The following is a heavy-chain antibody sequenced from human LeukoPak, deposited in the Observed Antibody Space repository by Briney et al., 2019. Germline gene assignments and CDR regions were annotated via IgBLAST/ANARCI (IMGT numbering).Heavy chain of an antibody. CDR1: GGSISSSSYY. J-gene: IGHJ5*02. Sequence: SETLSLTCTVSGGSISSSSYYWGWIRQPPGKGLEWIGSIYYSGSTYYNPSLKSRVTISVDTSKNQFPLKLSSVTAADTAVYYCARHGVTTSWFDPWGQGTLVTVSS. CDR2: IYYSGST. CDR3: ARHGVTTSWFDP. D-gene: IGHD4-11*01. V-gene: IGHV4-39*01.